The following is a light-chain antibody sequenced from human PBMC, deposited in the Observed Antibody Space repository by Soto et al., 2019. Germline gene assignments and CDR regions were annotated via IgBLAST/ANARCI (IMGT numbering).Light chain of an antibody. CDR2: KAS. CDR3: QPYHHYPWT. J-gene: IGKJ1*01. CDR1: QHVNDW. Sequence: DIQMTQSPSMLSASVGDRVIMTCRASQHVNDWLAWYHQRPGKAPYLLIYKASNLQGGVPSRFSGTGFGAEFTLTISSLQPDYLGTYYCQPYHHYPWTFGQGTRVEV. V-gene: IGKV1-5*03.